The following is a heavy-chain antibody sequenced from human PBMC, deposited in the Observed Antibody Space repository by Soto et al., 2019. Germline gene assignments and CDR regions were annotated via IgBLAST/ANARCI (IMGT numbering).Heavy chain of an antibody. D-gene: IGHD6-6*01. CDR2: IYYSGST. V-gene: IGHV4-59*01. CDR1: GGSISSYY. Sequence: SETLSLTCTVSGGSISSYYWSWIRQPPGKGLEWIGYIYYSGSTNYNPSLKSRVTISVDTSKNQFSLKLSSVTAADTAVYYCVRSPSISLVVDYWGQGTLVTVSS. J-gene: IGHJ4*02. CDR3: VRSPSISLVVDY.